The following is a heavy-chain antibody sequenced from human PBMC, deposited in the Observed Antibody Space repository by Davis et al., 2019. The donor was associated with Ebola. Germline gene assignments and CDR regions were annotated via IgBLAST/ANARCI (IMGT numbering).Heavy chain of an antibody. CDR2: INHSGST. Sequence: SETLSLTCAVYGGSFSGYYWSWIRQPPGKGLEWIGEINHSGSTNYNPSLKSRVTISVDTSKNQFSLKLSSVTAADTAVYYCASGGRHYYDSSGYYNWGQGTLVTVSS. CDR1: GGSFSGYY. J-gene: IGHJ4*02. V-gene: IGHV4-34*01. D-gene: IGHD3-22*01. CDR3: ASGGRHYYDSSGYYN.